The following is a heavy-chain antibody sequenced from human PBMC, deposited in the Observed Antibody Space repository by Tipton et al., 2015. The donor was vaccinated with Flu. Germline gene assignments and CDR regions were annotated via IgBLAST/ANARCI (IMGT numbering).Heavy chain of an antibody. J-gene: IGHJ4*02. CDR1: GGSFSGYY. CDR2: IYYSGST. V-gene: IGHV4-59*01. D-gene: IGHD3-3*01. CDR3: ARENGITIFGVVINHFDY. Sequence: TLSLTCAVYGGSFSGYYWSWIRQPPGKGLEWIGYIYYSGSTNYNPSLKSRVTISVDTSKNQFSLKLSSVTAADTAVYYCARENGITIFGVVINHFDYWGQGTLVTVSS.